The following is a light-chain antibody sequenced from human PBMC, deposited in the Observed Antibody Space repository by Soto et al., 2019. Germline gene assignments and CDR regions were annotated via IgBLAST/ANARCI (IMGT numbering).Light chain of an antibody. J-gene: IGKJ4*01. CDR3: QQYGRSHLT. CDR2: VAS. V-gene: IGKV3-20*01. Sequence: IVLTQSPGTLSLSAGERATLSCRASQRINDDFLAWYQQRPGQPPRLLIYVASFRATGIPDRFSGSGSGTEFSLTINRLEPEDAAVYFCQQYGRSHLTFGGGTKVEIK. CDR1: QRINDDF.